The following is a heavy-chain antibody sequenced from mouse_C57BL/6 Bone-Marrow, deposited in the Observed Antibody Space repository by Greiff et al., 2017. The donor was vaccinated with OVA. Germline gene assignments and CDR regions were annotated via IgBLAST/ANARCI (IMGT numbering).Heavy chain of an antibody. D-gene: IGHD1-1*01. CDR2: IWRGGST. Sequence: VKLQESGPGLVQPSQSLSITCTVSGFSLTSYGVHWVRQSPGKGLEWLGVIWRGGSTDYNAAFMSRLSITKDNSKSQVFFKMNSLQADDTAIYYCAKITTVVAYYAMDYWGQGTSVTVSS. V-gene: IGHV2-5*01. J-gene: IGHJ4*01. CDR1: GFSLTSYG. CDR3: AKITTVVAYYAMDY.